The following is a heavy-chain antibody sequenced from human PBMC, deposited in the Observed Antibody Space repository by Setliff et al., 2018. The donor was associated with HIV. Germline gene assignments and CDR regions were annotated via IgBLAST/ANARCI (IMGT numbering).Heavy chain of an antibody. CDR1: GYTFTSQS. Sequence: ASVKVSCKASGYTFTSQSIHWVRQAPGQGFEWMGVINPSGGSTGYAEKFQGRVTMTRDTSANIVYLELSSLRSEDTAKYYCARNFEGSGWYYFDYWGQGTLVTVSS. J-gene: IGHJ4*02. V-gene: IGHV1-46*01. CDR2: INPSGGST. CDR3: ARNFEGSGWYYFDY. D-gene: IGHD6-19*01.